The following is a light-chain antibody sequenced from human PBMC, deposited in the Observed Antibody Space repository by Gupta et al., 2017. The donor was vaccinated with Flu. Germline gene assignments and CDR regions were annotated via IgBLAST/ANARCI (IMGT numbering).Light chain of an antibody. J-gene: IGKJ2*01. CDR3: QRSYRSGT. CDR1: QTISYY. CDR2: TAS. V-gene: IGKV1-39*01. Sequence: SPSSLSASVGDRVTIACRASQTISYYLNWYQQRPGKAPKLLIYTASTLQSGVPSRFSGNGSGTDFTLTITNLQPEDFATYYCQRSYRSGTFGQGTKVEI.